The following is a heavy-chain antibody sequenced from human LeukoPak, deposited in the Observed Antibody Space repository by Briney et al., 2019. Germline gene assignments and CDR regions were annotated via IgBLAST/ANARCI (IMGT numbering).Heavy chain of an antibody. J-gene: IGHJ6*02. CDR1: GFTFSDYY. V-gene: IGHV3-11*06. CDR3: ARYSSSPWGYGMDV. D-gene: IGHD6-6*01. CDR2: ISSSSYT. Sequence: GGSLRLSCAASGFTFSDYYMSWIRQAPGKGLEWVSYISSSSYTNYADSVKGRFTISRDNAKNSLYLQMNSLRAEDTAVYYCARYSSSPWGYGMDVWGQGTTVTVSS.